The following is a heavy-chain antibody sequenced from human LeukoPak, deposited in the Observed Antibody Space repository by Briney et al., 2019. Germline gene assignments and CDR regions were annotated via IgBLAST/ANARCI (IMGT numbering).Heavy chain of an antibody. CDR1: GFTFSSYE. V-gene: IGHV3-48*03. Sequence: PGGSLRLSCAASGFTFSSYEMKWVRQAPGKGLEWVSYISSGGNTIYYADSVKGRFTISRDNAKNSLYLQMNSLRAEDTAVYYCAREGTAMVRFDYWGQGTLVTVSS. J-gene: IGHJ4*02. D-gene: IGHD5-18*01. CDR3: AREGTAMVRFDY. CDR2: ISSGGNTI.